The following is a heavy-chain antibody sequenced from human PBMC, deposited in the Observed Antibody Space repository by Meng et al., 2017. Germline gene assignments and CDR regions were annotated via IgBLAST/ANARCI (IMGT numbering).Heavy chain of an antibody. D-gene: IGHD3-10*01. Sequence: GESLKISCAASGFTFSSYEMNWVRQAPGKGLEWVSYISSSGSTIYYADSVKGRFTISRDNAKNSLYLQMNSLRAEDTAVYYCAYYYGSGSWAIGAFDIWGQGTMVTVS. V-gene: IGHV3-48*03. CDR2: ISSSGSTI. CDR3: AYYYGSGSWAIGAFDI. J-gene: IGHJ3*02. CDR1: GFTFSSYE.